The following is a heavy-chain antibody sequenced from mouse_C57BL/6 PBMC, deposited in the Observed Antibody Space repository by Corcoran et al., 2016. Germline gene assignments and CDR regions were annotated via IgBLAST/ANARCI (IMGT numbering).Heavy chain of an antibody. J-gene: IGHJ1*03. V-gene: IGHV1-26*01. Sequence: EVQLQQSGPELVKPGASVKISCKASGYTFTDYYMNWVKQSHGKSLEWIGDINPNNGGTSYNQKFKGKATLTVDKSSSTAYMELRSLTSEDSAVYYCARPGKGSRYFDVWGTGTTVTVSS. CDR3: ARPGKGSRYFDV. CDR1: GYTFTDYY. CDR2: INPNNGGT.